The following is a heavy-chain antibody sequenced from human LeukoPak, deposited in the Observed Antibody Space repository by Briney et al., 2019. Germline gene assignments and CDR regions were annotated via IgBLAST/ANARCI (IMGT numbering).Heavy chain of an antibody. Sequence: ASVKVSCKASGYTFTSYGISWVRQAPGQGLEWMEWISAYNGNTNYAQKLQGRVTMTTDTSTSTAYMELRSLRSDDTAVYYCAREHDALGWDYGSGSYPGDYWGQGTLATVSS. CDR2: ISAYNGNT. V-gene: IGHV1-18*01. D-gene: IGHD3-10*01. CDR1: GYTFTSYG. J-gene: IGHJ4*02. CDR3: AREHDALGWDYGSGSYPGDY.